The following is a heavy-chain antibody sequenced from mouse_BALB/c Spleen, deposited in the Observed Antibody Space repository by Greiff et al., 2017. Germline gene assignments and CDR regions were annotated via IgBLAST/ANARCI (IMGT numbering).Heavy chain of an antibody. Sequence: VKLMESGPGLVAPSQSLSITCTVSGFSLSRYSVHWVRQPPGKGLEWLGMIWGGGSTDYNSALKSRLSISKDNSKSQVFLKMNSLQTDDTAMYYCASSTMITTGWFAYWGQGTLVTVSA. CDR1: GFSLSRYS. V-gene: IGHV2-6-4*01. J-gene: IGHJ3*01. CDR2: IWGGGST. CDR3: ASSTMITTGWFAY. D-gene: IGHD2-4*01.